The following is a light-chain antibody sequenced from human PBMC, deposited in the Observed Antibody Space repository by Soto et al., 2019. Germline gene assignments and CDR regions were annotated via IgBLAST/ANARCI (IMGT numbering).Light chain of an antibody. V-gene: IGKV3-20*01. CDR1: QSVRSN. J-gene: IGKJ5*01. CDR3: QKYANSPIT. Sequence: EIVMTQSPATLSVSPGERVTLSCRASQSVRSNLAWYQQKPGQSPRLLIYGASSRASGIPDRFFGSGSGTDLNLTINRLEPEDFAVYYCQKYANSPITFGQGTRLEIK. CDR2: GAS.